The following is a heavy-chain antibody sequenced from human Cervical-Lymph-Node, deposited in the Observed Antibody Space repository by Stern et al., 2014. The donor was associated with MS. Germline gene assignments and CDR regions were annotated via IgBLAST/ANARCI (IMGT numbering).Heavy chain of an antibody. CDR3: ARDITGSSAYFAY. V-gene: IGHV3-9*01. CDR1: GFPFDDYA. J-gene: IGHJ4*02. D-gene: IGHD1-14*01. CDR2: ISWNSGTI. Sequence: VQLVESGGDLVQPGRSLRLSCAAFGFPFDDYAMPWVRQAPGKGLEWVAGISWNSGTIGYADSVKGRFTTSRDNAYSSLYLQMNSLRPEDTALYYCARDITGSSAYFAYWGQGTLVTVSS.